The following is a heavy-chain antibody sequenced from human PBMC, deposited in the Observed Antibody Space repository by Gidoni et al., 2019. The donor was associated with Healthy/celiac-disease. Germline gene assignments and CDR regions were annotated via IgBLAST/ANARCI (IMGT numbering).Heavy chain of an antibody. J-gene: IGHJ4*02. D-gene: IGHD3-10*01. CDR3: ARDYYGSGSPFDY. CDR1: GFTFSSYA. V-gene: IGHV3-30-3*01. Sequence: QVQLVESGGGVVQPGRSLRLSCAASGFTFSSYARHWVRQAPGKGLEWVAVISYDGSNKYYADSVKGRFTISRDNSKNTLYLQMNSLRAEDTAVYYCARDYYGSGSPFDYWGQGTLVTVSS. CDR2: ISYDGSNK.